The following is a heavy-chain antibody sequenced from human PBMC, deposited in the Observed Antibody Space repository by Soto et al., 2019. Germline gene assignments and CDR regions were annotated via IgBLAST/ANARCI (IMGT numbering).Heavy chain of an antibody. V-gene: IGHV1-69*12. CDR1: GGTFSSYA. Sequence: QVQLVQSGAEVKKPGSSVKVSCKASGGTFSSYAISWVRQAPGQGLEWMGGIMPIFGPANYAQKFQGRVTINEDESTSSASMELSSLRSEDTAVYYCARDLTTGIAVAGTGGMAVWGQGTTVTVSS. CDR2: IMPIFGPA. CDR3: ARDLTTGIAVAGTGGMAV. D-gene: IGHD6-19*01. J-gene: IGHJ6*02.